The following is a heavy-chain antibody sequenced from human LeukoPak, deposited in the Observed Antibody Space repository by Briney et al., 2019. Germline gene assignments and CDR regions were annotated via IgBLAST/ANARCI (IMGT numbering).Heavy chain of an antibody. CDR1: GFTVSNNY. Sequence: SGGSLRLSCAASGFTVSNNYMSWVRQAPGKGLEWVSVIYSGGYTYYADSVKGRFTISRDNSKNTLYLQMNSLRAEDTAVYYCARTWGSGRKTSAFDYWGQGTLVTVSS. V-gene: IGHV3-66*01. D-gene: IGHD3-10*01. J-gene: IGHJ4*02. CDR3: ARTWGSGRKTSAFDY. CDR2: IYSGGYT.